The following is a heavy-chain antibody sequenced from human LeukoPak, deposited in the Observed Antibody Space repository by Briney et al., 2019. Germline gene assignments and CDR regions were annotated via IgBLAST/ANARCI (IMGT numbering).Heavy chain of an antibody. CDR3: ARWSLVVTTVTYYYGMDV. Sequence: ASVKVSCKASGYTFTSYDINWVRQATGQGLEWMGWMNPNSGNTGYAQKFQGRVTMTRNTSISTAYMELSSLRSEDTAVYYCARWSLVVTTVTYYYGMDVWGQGTTVTVSS. CDR2: MNPNSGNT. D-gene: IGHD4-11*01. CDR1: GYTFTSYD. J-gene: IGHJ6*02. V-gene: IGHV1-8*01.